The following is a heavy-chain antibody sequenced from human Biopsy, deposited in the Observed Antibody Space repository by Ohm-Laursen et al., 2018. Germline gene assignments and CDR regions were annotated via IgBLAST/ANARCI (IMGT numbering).Heavy chain of an antibody. CDR1: GFIFSRYW. D-gene: IGHD6-13*01. CDR3: ARGPSGTAAGRFAS. CDR2: MNQDGSED. V-gene: IGHV3-7*04. Sequence: GSLRLSCAASGFIFSRYWMNWVRQTPEQGLEWVANMNQDGSEDHYVDSVKGRFTISRDNSKSSLYLQMNSLRDEDTAVYYCARGPSGTAAGRFASWGQGTLVTVSS. J-gene: IGHJ4*02.